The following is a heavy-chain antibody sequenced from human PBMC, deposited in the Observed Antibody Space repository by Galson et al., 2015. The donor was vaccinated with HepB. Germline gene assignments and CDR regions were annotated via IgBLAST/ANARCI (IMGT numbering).Heavy chain of an antibody. CDR2: ISGGASST. J-gene: IGHJ4*02. CDR3: AKDSMIFVLSLFDY. V-gene: IGHV3-23*01. D-gene: IGHD3-22*01. CDR1: GFTFSGYA. Sequence: SLRLSCAASGFTFSGYAMSWVRQAPGKGLEWVSGISGGASSTYYADSVKGRFTISRDNSKNTLYLQMNSLRAEDTAVYYCAKDSMIFVLSLFDYWGQGTLVTVSS.